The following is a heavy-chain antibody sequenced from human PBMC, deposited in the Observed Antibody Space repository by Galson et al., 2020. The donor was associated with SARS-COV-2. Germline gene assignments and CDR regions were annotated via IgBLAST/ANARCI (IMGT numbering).Heavy chain of an antibody. Sequence: SLRLSCTASGFTFGDYAMSWVRQAPGKGLEWVGFIRSKAYGGTTEYAASVKGRFTISRDDSKSIAYLQMNSLKTEDTAVYYCTRNDFWSGYYMDVWGKGTTVTVSS. CDR1: GFTFGDYA. D-gene: IGHD3-3*01. V-gene: IGHV3-49*04. CDR2: IRSKAYGGTT. J-gene: IGHJ6*03. CDR3: TRNDFWSGYYMDV.